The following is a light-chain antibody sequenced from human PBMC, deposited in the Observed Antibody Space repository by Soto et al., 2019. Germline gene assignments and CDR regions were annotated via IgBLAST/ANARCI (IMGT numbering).Light chain of an antibody. CDR1: QSISSW. J-gene: IGKJ3*01. Sequence: DIQMTQSPSTLSASVGDRVTITCRASQSISSWLAWYQQKPGKAPKLLIYDASSLESGVPSRFSGSGSGTEFTLTISSLQPDDFATYYYQQYNSYSPVAFGPGTKVDIK. V-gene: IGKV1-5*01. CDR3: QQYNSYSPVA. CDR2: DAS.